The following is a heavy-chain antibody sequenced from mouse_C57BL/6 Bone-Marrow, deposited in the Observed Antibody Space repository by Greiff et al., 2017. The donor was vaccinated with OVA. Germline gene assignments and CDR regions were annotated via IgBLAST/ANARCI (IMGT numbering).Heavy chain of an antibody. J-gene: IGHJ2*01. CDR3: ARGDYFFDY. CDR1: GYTFTSYW. D-gene: IGHD2-13*01. Sequence: VQLQQPGAELVKPGASVKLSCKASGYTFTSYWMQWVKPRPGQGLEWIGEIDPSDSYTNYNQKFKGKATLTVDTSSSTAYMQLSSLTSEDSAVYYCARGDYFFDYWGQGTTLTVSS. CDR2: IDPSDSYT. V-gene: IGHV1-50*01.